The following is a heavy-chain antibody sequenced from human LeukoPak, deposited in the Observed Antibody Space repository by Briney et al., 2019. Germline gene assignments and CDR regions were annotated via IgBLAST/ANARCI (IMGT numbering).Heavy chain of an antibody. D-gene: IGHD3-3*01. CDR2: IIPIFGTA. Sequence: SVKVSCKASGGTFSSYAISWVRQAPGQGLEWMGGIIPIFGTANYAQKFQGRVTITTDESTSTAYMELSSLRSEDTAVYYCARETTSQLEWFPIPLLDPWGQGTLVTVSS. CDR3: ARETTSQLEWFPIPLLDP. J-gene: IGHJ5*02. CDR1: GGTFSSYA. V-gene: IGHV1-69*05.